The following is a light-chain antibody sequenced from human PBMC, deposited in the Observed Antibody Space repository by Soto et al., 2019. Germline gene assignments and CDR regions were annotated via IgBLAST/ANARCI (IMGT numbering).Light chain of an antibody. CDR1: QTITTY. V-gene: IGKV1-39*01. CDR2: AAI. Sequence: DIQMTQSPSSLSASVGDRVTITCRASQTITTYLNWYQHKPGKAPKLLIYAAISLQSGVPSRLSGSGSGTDFTLTISNLQPADFATYYCQQTYSTPHTFGQGTKVEIK. J-gene: IGKJ2*01. CDR3: QQTYSTPHT.